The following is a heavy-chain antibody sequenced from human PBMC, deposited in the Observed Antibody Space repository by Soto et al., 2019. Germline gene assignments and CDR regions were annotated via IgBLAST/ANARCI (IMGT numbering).Heavy chain of an antibody. Sequence: PGGSLRLSCAASGFTFSSYSMNWVRQAPGKGLEWVSYISSSSSTIYYADSVKGRFTISRDNAKNSLYLQMNSLRAEDTAVYYCARGDYAGSTYYFDYWGQGTLVTVSS. D-gene: IGHD4-17*01. CDR3: ARGDYAGSTYYFDY. CDR2: ISSSSSTI. J-gene: IGHJ4*02. CDR1: GFTFSSYS. V-gene: IGHV3-48*04.